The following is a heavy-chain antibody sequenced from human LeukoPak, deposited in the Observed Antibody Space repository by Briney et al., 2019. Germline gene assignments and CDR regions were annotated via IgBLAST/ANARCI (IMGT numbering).Heavy chain of an antibody. CDR2: ISYDGSNK. V-gene: IGHV3-30*04. CDR1: GFTFSSYA. J-gene: IGHJ4*02. CDR3: AREDQAVAGNRYFDY. D-gene: IGHD6-19*01. Sequence: GRSLRLSCAASGFTFSSYAMHWVRQAPGKGLEWVAVISYDGSNKYYADSVKGRFTISRDNSKSTLYLQMNSLRAEDTAVYYCAREDQAVAGNRYFDYWGQGTLVTVSS.